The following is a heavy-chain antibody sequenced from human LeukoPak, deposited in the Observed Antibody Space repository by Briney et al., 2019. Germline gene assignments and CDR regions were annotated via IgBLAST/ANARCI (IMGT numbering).Heavy chain of an antibody. CDR1: GFTFSSYS. CDR3: AKDHYDFWSGYSPQYYFDY. Sequence: GGSLRLSCAASGFTFSSYSMNWVRQAPGKGLEWVSSISSHSSYIYYADSVKGRFTISRDYSKNTLYLQMNSLRAEDTAVYYCAKDHYDFWSGYSPQYYFDYWGQGTLVTVSS. J-gene: IGHJ4*02. D-gene: IGHD3-3*01. CDR2: ISSHSSYI. V-gene: IGHV3-21*04.